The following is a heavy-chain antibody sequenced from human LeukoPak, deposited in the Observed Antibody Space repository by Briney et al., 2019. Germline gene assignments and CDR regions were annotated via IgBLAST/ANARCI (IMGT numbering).Heavy chain of an antibody. J-gene: IGHJ3*02. D-gene: IGHD6-13*01. CDR2: INHSGST. Sequence: SETLSLTCTVSGGSISSSSYYWSWLRQPPGKGLEWIGEINHSGSTNYNPSLKSRVTISVDTSKNQFSLKLSSVTAADTAVYYCARGSYSSSWDIWGQGTMVTVSS. CDR3: ARGSYSSSWDI. CDR1: GGSISSSSYY. V-gene: IGHV4-39*07.